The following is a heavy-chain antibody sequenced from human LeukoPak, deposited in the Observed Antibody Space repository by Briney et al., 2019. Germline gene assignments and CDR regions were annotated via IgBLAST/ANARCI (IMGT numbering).Heavy chain of an antibody. D-gene: IGHD2-21*01. CDR2: ITDNGLAR. J-gene: IGHJ4*02. CDR1: GFTFSRYA. CDR3: ARDGLWGWAQYDY. V-gene: IGHV3-23*01. Sequence: PGGSLRLSCAASGFTFSRYAIGWVRHGPGKGLEWVAGITDNGLARDYADSVKGRFTIYRDDSRSTLDLQMNSLRAEDTALYYCARDGLWGWAQYDYWGQGILVTVSS.